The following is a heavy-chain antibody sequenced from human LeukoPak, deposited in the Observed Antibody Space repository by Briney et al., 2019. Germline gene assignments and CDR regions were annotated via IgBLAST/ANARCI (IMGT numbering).Heavy chain of an antibody. D-gene: IGHD2-15*01. Sequence: ASVKVSCKASGYTFTSYDINWVRQATGQGPEWMGWVNPNSGNTGYAQKFQGRVTMTRNTSISTAYMELSSLRSEDTAVYYCAREMAGYCSGGSCWGQGTLVTVSS. V-gene: IGHV1-8*01. CDR1: GYTFTSYD. CDR3: AREMAGYCSGGSC. J-gene: IGHJ4*02. CDR2: VNPNSGNT.